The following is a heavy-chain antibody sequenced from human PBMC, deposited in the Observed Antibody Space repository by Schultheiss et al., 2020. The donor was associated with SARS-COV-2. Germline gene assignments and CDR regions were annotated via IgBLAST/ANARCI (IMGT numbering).Heavy chain of an antibody. J-gene: IGHJ4*02. Sequence: SETLSLTCAVSGGSISSGGYSWSWIRQPPGKGLEWIGRIYTSGSTNYNPSLKSRVTISVDTSKNQFSLKLSSVTAADTAVYYCARGGWNWNYDALFDYWGQGTLVTVSS. CDR1: GGSISSGGYS. CDR2: IYTSGST. CDR3: ARGGWNWNYDALFDY. V-gene: IGHV4-61*02. D-gene: IGHD1-7*01.